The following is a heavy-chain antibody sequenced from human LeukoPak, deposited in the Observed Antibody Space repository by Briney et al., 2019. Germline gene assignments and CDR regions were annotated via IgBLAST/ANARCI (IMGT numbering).Heavy chain of an antibody. V-gene: IGHV1-2*02. Sequence: ASVKVSCKASGYTFTGYYMHWVRQAPGQGLEWMGWINPNSGGTNYAQKFQGRVTMTRDTSISTAYMELSRLRSDDTAVYYCARDRNLRITMVRGVPTSYYYYYMDVWGKGTTVTISS. CDR1: GYTFTGYY. J-gene: IGHJ6*03. D-gene: IGHD3-10*01. CDR2: INPNSGGT. CDR3: ARDRNLRITMVRGVPTSYYYYYMDV.